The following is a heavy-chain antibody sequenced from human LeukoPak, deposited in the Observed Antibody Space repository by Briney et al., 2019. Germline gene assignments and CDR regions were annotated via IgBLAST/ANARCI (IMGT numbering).Heavy chain of an antibody. J-gene: IGHJ4*02. CDR1: GYNFTSYA. Sequence: ASVKVSCKASGYNFTSYAMHWVRQAPGQTLEWLGWINPANGYAKYSQELQGRVTITRDTSASAAYLDLSGLRSEDTAVYYCAIRDGYRDYWGQGTLVTVSS. CDR3: AIRDGYRDY. V-gene: IGHV1-3*03. CDR2: INPANGYA. D-gene: IGHD5-24*01.